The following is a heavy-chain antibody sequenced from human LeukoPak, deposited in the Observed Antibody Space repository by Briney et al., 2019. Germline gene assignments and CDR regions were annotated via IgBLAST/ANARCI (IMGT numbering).Heavy chain of an antibody. D-gene: IGHD3-3*01. V-gene: IGHV1-8*01. CDR2: MNPNSGNT. CDR3: ARVYDFWSGYYKVPLYYYGMDF. J-gene: IGHJ6*02. CDR1: GYTFTSYD. Sequence: ASVKVSCKASGYTFTSYDINWVRPATGQGLEWMGWMNPNSGNTDYAQKFQGRVTMTRNTSISTAYMELSSLRSEDTAVYYCARVYDFWSGYYKVPLYYYGMDFWGQGTTVTVSS.